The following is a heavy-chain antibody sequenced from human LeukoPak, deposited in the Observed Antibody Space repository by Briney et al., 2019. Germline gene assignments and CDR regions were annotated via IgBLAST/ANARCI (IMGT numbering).Heavy chain of an antibody. CDR2: ISGSDGST. J-gene: IGHJ4*02. CDR3: VKERDCSTTSCYPIDY. V-gene: IGHV3-23*01. D-gene: IGHD2-2*01. Sequence: PGGSLRLSCAASGFIFSSYAMTWVRQAPGKGLEWVSSISGSDGSTYYADSVKGRFTLSRDNSKNTLYLQMNNLRAEDTAVYYCVKERDCSTTSCYPIDYWGQGTLVTVSS. CDR1: GFIFSSYA.